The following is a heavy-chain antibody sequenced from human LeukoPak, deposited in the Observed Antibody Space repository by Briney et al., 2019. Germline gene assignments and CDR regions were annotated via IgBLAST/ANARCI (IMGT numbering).Heavy chain of an antibody. J-gene: IGHJ4*02. V-gene: IGHV3-21*01. CDR3: ARADSCSSTTCYLFDY. CDR1: GFPFSSYW. D-gene: IGHD2-2*01. Sequence: PGGSLRLSCAASGFPFSSYWMNWVRQAPGKGLEWVSSISSSSSYIYYADSVKGRFTISRDNAKNSLYLQMNSLRAEDTAVYYCARADSCSSTTCYLFDYWGQGTLVTVSS. CDR2: ISSSSSYI.